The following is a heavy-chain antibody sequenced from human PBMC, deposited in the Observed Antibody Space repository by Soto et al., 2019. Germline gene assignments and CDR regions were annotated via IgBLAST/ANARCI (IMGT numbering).Heavy chain of an antibody. CDR1: GFTFSSYG. CDR2: ISYDGSNK. V-gene: IGHV3-30*18. CDR3: AKDGGSPNYYYYGMDV. Sequence: GGSLRLSCAASGFTFSSYGMHWVRQAPGKGLEWVAVISYDGSNKYYADSVKGRFTISRDNSKNTLYLQMNSLRAEDTAVYYCAKDGGSPNYYYYGMDVRGQGTTVTVSS. J-gene: IGHJ6*02. D-gene: IGHD3-16*01.